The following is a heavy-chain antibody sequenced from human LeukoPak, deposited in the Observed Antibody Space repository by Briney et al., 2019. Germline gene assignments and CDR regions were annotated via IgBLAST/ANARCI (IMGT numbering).Heavy chain of an antibody. V-gene: IGHV4-39*01. CDR1: GGSISSSSYY. CDR3: ARFTMVRGAPNLYFDY. J-gene: IGHJ4*02. Sequence: KPSETLSLTCTVSGGSISSSSYYWGWIRQPPGKGLEWIGSISYSGTTYYNPSLKSRVTISVDTSRTQFSLKLSSVTAADTAVYYCARFTMVRGAPNLYFDYWGQGTLVTVSS. CDR2: ISYSGTT. D-gene: IGHD3-10*01.